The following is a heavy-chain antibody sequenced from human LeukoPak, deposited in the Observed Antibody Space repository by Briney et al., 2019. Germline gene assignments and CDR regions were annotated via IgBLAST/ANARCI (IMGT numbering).Heavy chain of an antibody. CDR2: ISSSSSTI. Sequence: GGSLRLSCAASGFTFSSYAMSWVRQAPGKGLEWVSHISSSSSTIYYTDSVKGRFTISRDNAKNSLYLQMNSLRAEDTAVYYCAKDTKNYNYGFSYGMDVWGQGSTVAVSS. D-gene: IGHD5-18*01. CDR3: AKDTKNYNYGFSYGMDV. CDR1: GFTFSSYA. V-gene: IGHV3-48*04. J-gene: IGHJ6*02.